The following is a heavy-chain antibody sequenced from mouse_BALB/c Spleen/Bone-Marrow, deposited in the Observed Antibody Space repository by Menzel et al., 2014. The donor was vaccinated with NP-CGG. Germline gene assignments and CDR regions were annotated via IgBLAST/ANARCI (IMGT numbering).Heavy chain of an antibody. D-gene: IGHD1-1*01. Sequence: VQLQQPGAEFVRPGALVKLSCNASGFNIKDYYMHWVKQRPEQGLEWIGWIDPENGNTIYDPKFPGKASITADTSSNTAYLQLSSLTSEDTAVYYCTRWVYYGSSYFDCWGQGTTLTVSS. CDR3: TRWVYYGSSYFDC. J-gene: IGHJ2*01. V-gene: IGHV14-1*02. CDR2: IDPENGNT. CDR1: GFNIKDYY.